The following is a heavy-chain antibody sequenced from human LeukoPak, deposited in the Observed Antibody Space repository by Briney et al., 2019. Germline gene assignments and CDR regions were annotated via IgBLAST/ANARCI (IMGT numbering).Heavy chain of an antibody. CDR1: GGSFSSYY. CDR2: MYYSGST. CDR3: ARGFGVIVVGATRAFDI. J-gene: IGHJ3*02. V-gene: IGHV4-59*01. D-gene: IGHD2-15*01. Sequence: SETLSLTCNVSGGSFSSYYWSWIRQPPGKGLEWIGYMYYSGSTNYNPSLKSRVTISVDTSNNQFSLKLNSVIAADTAVYYCARGFGVIVVGATRAFDIWGQGTMVTVSS.